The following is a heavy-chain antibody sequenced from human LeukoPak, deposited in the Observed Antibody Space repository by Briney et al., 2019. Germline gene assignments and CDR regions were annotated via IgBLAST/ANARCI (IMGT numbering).Heavy chain of an antibody. CDR3: ARERSYCSSTSCYSNWFDP. J-gene: IGHJ5*02. CDR1: GGSISSYY. D-gene: IGHD2-2*01. V-gene: IGHV4-4*07. Sequence: SETLSLTCTVSGGSISSYYWSWIRRPAGKGLEWIGRIYTSGSTNYNPSLKSRGTMSVDTSKNQFSLKLSSVTAADTAVYYCARERSYCSSTSCYSNWFDPWGQGTLVTVSS. CDR2: IYTSGST.